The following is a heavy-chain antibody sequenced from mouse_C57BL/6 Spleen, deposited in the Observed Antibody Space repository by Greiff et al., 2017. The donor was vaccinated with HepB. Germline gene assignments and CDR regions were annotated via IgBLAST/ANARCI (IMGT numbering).Heavy chain of an antibody. V-gene: IGHV1-81*01. CDR3: ARSGSYSDAMDY. D-gene: IGHD3-1*01. CDR2: IYPRSGNT. J-gene: IGHJ4*01. Sequence: VQLVESGAELARPGASVKLSCKASGYTFTSYGISWVKQRTGQGLEWIGEIYPRSGNTYYNEKFKGKATLTADKSSSTAYMELRSLTSEDSAVYFCARSGSYSDAMDYWGQGTSVTVSS. CDR1: GYTFTSYG.